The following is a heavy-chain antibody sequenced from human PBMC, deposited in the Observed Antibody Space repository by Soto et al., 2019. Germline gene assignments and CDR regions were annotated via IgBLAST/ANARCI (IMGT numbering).Heavy chain of an antibody. Sequence: SETLSLTCTVSGGSIGSYHWSWVRQPPGKGLEWIASVYYTGTTNYNPSLGSRVTISIDAPENQISLKLTSVTAADTAFYYCARDTVLTGMFDLWGQGTLVTVSS. D-gene: IGHD4-17*01. CDR1: GGSIGSYH. V-gene: IGHV4-59*13. J-gene: IGHJ5*02. CDR3: ARDTVLTGMFDL. CDR2: VYYTGTT.